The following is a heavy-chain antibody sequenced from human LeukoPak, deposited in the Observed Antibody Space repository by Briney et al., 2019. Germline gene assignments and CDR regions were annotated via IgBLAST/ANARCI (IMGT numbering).Heavy chain of an antibody. J-gene: IGHJ3*02. CDR1: GFTFSRYR. D-gene: IGHD4-17*01. V-gene: IGHV3-21*01. CDR3: ARSLTAVKGRAFDI. CDR2: ISSSSSYI. Sequence: RAGGSRRLSCAASGFTFSRYRMSGVRQSPGKGVEWVSAISSSSSYIYYADSGKGRFTIARDNAKNSLDLQMNDLRAEDTAVYYCARSLTAVKGRAFDIWGQGTMVTVSS.